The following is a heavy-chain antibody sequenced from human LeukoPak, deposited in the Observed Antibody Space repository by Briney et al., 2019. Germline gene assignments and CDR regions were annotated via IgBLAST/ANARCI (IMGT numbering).Heavy chain of an antibody. Sequence: PGGSLRLSCAASGFTFDDYGMSWVRQAPGKGLEWVSGINWNGGSTGSADSVKGRFTISRDNAKNSLHLQMNSLRAEDTALYYCARGTSGNWFDPWGQGTLVTVSS. CDR1: GFTFDDYG. CDR2: INWNGGST. J-gene: IGHJ5*02. D-gene: IGHD3-10*01. CDR3: ARGTSGNWFDP. V-gene: IGHV3-20*04.